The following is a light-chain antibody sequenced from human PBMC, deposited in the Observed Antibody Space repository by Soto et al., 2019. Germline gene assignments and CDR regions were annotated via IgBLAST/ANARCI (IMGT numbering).Light chain of an antibody. Sequence: QSALTQPASVSGSPGQSIAISCTGTSSDIGGYNYVSWYQQHPGEAPKLMIYDVNSRPSGVSDRFSGSKSGNTASLTISGLQAEDEAAYYCSSYTRTSTVVFGGGTKVTVL. J-gene: IGLJ2*01. CDR3: SSYTRTSTVV. CDR1: SSDIGGYNY. CDR2: DVN. V-gene: IGLV2-14*01.